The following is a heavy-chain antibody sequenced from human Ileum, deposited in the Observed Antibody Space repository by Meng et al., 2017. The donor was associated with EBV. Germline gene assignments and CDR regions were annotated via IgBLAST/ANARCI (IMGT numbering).Heavy chain of an antibody. CDR3: ARDITDDNSDGHPFDY. CDR1: GFSFSDFG. V-gene: IGHV3-21*04. Sequence: EFQLAGLGCGLVLSGGSLCLSCVLSGFSFSDFGMIWARQVPGKGLEWVSFISSRGAYILGAEFVRGRFTISRDNAKHSLYLQMDSLRVEDTALYFCARDITDDNSDGHPFDYWGRGPLVTVAS. CDR2: ISSRGAYI. J-gene: IGHJ4*02. D-gene: IGHD5-24*01.